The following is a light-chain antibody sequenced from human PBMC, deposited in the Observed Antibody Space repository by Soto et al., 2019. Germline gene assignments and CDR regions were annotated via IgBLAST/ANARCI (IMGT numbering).Light chain of an antibody. J-gene: IGLJ7*02. CDR2: STS. Sequence: QTVVTQEPSLTVSPGGTVTLTCASSAGAVTSDYYANWLQQKPGQAPRALIYSTSKKHSWTPARFSGSLLGGKAALTLSAVQREEGADFYCLLFLGGAKLFFGGGTKPPAL. CDR3: LLFLGGAKLF. V-gene: IGLV7-43*01. CDR1: AGAVTSDYY.